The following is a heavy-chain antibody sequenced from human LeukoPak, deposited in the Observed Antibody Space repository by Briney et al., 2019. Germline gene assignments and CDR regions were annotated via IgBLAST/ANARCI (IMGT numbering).Heavy chain of an antibody. D-gene: IGHD5-18*01. J-gene: IGHJ4*02. CDR2: IYYSGST. V-gene: IGHV4-39*01. CDR3: ARRGPATYSYGSFDF. CDR1: GFTFSSYA. Sequence: GSLRLSCAASGFTFSSYAMSWVRQPPGKGLEWIGTIYYSGSTYYNPSLKSRVTISVDTSKNQFSLKVSSVTAADTAVYYCARRGPATYSYGSFDFWGQGTLVTVSS.